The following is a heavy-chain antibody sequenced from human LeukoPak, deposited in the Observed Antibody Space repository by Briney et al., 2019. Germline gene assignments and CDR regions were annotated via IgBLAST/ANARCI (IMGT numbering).Heavy chain of an antibody. CDR2: ISWNSGSI. D-gene: IGHD3/OR15-3a*01. CDR3: AKDGLNYYGMDV. J-gene: IGHJ6*02. Sequence: GGSLRLSCAASGFTFDDYAMHWVRQAPGKGLEWVSGISWNSGSIGYADSVKGRFTISRDNAKNSLYLQMNSLRAEDTALYYCAKDGLNYYGMDVWGQGTMVTVSS. CDR1: GFTFDDYA. V-gene: IGHV3-9*01.